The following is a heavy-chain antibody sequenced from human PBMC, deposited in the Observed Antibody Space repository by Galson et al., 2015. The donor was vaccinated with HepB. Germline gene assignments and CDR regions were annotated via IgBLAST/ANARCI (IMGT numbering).Heavy chain of an antibody. CDR1: GFTFTTYA. CDR2: ISVGGDNT. J-gene: IGHJ4*02. V-gene: IGHV3-23*01. Sequence: SLRLSCAASGFTFTTYAMTWVRQAPGKGLEWVSGISVGGDNTYYADTVKGRFTITRDNSKNTLYLQMNSLRAEDTAVYYCARDGARWTPYVYYFDYWGQGTLVTVSS. D-gene: IGHD4-23*01. CDR3: ARDGARWTPYVYYFDY.